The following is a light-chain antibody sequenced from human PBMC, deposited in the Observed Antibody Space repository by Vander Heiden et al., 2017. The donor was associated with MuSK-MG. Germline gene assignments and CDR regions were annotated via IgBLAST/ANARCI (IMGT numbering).Light chain of an antibody. Sequence: ELVMTQSPATLSVSPGDRATLSCRASQSVSSNLAWYQQKPGQAPRLLIYGASTRATGIPARFSGSGSGTEFTLTISSRQSEDFAVYYCQQYNNWPPITFGQGTRLEIK. CDR2: GAS. J-gene: IGKJ5*01. CDR1: QSVSSN. V-gene: IGKV3-15*01. CDR3: QQYNNWPPIT.